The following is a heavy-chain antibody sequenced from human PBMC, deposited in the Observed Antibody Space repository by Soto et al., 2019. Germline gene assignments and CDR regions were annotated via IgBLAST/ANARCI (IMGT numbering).Heavy chain of an antibody. CDR1: GGSISSYY. CDR3: GRGTTTATLPD. CDR2: IYYSGST. J-gene: IGHJ4*02. Sequence: SETLSLTCTVSGGSISSYYRSWIRQPPGKGLEWIGYIYYSGSTNYNPSLKSRVTISVDTSKNQFSLKLSSVTAADTAVYYCGRGTTTATLPDWGQGTLVTVSS. V-gene: IGHV4-59*01. D-gene: IGHD4-4*01.